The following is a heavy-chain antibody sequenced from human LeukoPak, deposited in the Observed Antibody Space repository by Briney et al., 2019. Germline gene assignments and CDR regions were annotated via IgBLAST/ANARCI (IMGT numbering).Heavy chain of an antibody. Sequence: PSETLSLTCTVSGGSISSYYWSWIRQPAGKGLEWIGRIYTSGSTNYNPSLKSRVTMSVDTSKNQFSLKLSSVTAADTAVYYCARDKVVVVPAASMGHNWFDPWGPGTLVTVSS. CDR1: GGSISSYY. J-gene: IGHJ5*02. D-gene: IGHD2-2*01. CDR3: ARDKVVVVPAASMGHNWFDP. CDR2: IYTSGST. V-gene: IGHV4-4*07.